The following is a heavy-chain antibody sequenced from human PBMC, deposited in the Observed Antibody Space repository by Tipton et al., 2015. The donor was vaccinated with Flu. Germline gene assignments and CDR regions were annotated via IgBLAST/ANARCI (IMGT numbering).Heavy chain of an antibody. J-gene: IGHJ4*02. D-gene: IGHD2-2*01. Sequence: TLSLTCTVSGGSISSGNYYWTWVRQPAGKELEWIGRVYTSGSTNYNPSLESRLTISLDTSKNQFSLKLISVTAADTAVYYCARDPSLGMPDYFDYWGQGTLVTVSS. CDR2: VYTSGST. V-gene: IGHV4-61*02. CDR1: GGSISSGNYY. CDR3: ARDPSLGMPDYFDY.